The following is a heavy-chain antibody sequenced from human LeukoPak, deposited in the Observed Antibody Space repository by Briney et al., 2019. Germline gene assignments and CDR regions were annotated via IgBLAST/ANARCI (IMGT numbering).Heavy chain of an antibody. J-gene: IGHJ4*02. Sequence: ASVKVSCKASGYTFTNYGISWVRQAPGQGLEWMAWISAYSGITEYAQKMQGRVTMTTDTSTSTAYMELRNLISDDSAVYFCARDAVSTVTAGGIDYWGQGTLVTVSS. CDR1: GYTFTNYG. V-gene: IGHV1-18*01. CDR3: ARDAVSTVTAGGIDY. D-gene: IGHD2-21*02. CDR2: ISAYSGIT.